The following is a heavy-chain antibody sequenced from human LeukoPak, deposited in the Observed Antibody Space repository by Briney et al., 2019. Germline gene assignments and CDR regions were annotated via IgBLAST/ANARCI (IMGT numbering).Heavy chain of an antibody. CDR1: GFTFSSHG. CDR2: IRYDGSNK. V-gene: IGHV3-30*02. Sequence: PGGSLRLSCAASGFTFSSHGMHWVRQAPGKGLEWVAFIRYDGSNKKYADSVKGRFTISRDNSKNTLYLQMNSLRAEDTAVYYCAKDYAVAVNYMDVWGKGTTVTISS. CDR3: AKDYAVAVNYMDV. D-gene: IGHD6-19*01. J-gene: IGHJ6*03.